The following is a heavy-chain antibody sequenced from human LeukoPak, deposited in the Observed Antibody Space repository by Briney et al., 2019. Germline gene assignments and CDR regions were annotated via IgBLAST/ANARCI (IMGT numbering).Heavy chain of an antibody. V-gene: IGHV1-2*02. Sequence: GASVKVSCKASGYTFTGYYMHWVRQAPGQGLEWMGWINPNSGGTNYAQKFQGRVTMTRDTSISTAYMELSSLRSDDTAVYYCARVESGTYQGAFDIWGQGTMVTVSS. D-gene: IGHD1-26*01. CDR1: GYTFTGYY. CDR3: ARVESGTYQGAFDI. CDR2: INPNSGGT. J-gene: IGHJ3*02.